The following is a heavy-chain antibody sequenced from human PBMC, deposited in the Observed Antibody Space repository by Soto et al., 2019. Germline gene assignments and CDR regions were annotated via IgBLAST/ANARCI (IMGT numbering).Heavy chain of an antibody. J-gene: IGHJ6*02. D-gene: IGHD5-18*01. V-gene: IGHV3-30-3*01. CDR1: GFTFSSYA. Sequence: QVQLVESGGGVVQPGRSLRLSCAASGFTFSSYAMHWVRQAPGKGLEWVAVISYDGSNKYYADSVKGRFTISRDNTKNTLYLQMNSLGAEDTAVYYCARDLRLGYSYGYVVDYYYYGMDVWGQGTTVTVSS. CDR2: ISYDGSNK. CDR3: ARDLRLGYSYGYVVDYYYYGMDV.